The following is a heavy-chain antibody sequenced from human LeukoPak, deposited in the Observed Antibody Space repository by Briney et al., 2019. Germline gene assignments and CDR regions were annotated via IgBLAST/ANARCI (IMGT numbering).Heavy chain of an antibody. V-gene: IGHV3-23*01. J-gene: IGHJ3*02. CDR3: ATERSYYESPEGSVGAFDI. D-gene: IGHD1-26*01. CDR1: GFPFSRYT. Sequence: PGGSLRLSCAASGFPFSRYTMSWVRQTPGKGLECVSLIGDSGSSTYYADSVKGRFTISRDNANNTLYLQMNSLRAEDTAVYYCATERSYYESPEGSVGAFDIWGPGTMVTVSS. CDR2: IGDSGSST.